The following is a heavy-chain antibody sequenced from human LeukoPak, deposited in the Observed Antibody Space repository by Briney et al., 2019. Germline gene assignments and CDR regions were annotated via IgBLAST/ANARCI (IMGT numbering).Heavy chain of an antibody. J-gene: IGHJ4*02. CDR3: AREGTSGWYYFDY. Sequence: RGSPRLSCAASGLTFSTYWMHWVRQAPGKGLVWVSRINSDGRSTTYADFVKGRFTISRDNAKNTLYLQMNSLRAEDTAVYYCAREGTSGWYYFDYWGQGTLVTVSS. D-gene: IGHD6-19*01. CDR2: INSDGRST. CDR1: GLTFSTYW. V-gene: IGHV3-74*01.